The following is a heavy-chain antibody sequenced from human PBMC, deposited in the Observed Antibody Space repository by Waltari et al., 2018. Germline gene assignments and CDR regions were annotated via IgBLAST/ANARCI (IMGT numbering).Heavy chain of an antibody. CDR2: IYYSGSTYYSGST. V-gene: IGHV4-39*01. CDR1: GGSISSSSYY. Sequence: QLQLQESGPGLVKPSETLSLTCPVPGGSISSSSYYWGWIRQSPGKGLEWIGNIYYSGSTYYSGSTYYNPTLKSRVTISGDTSKNQFSLKLSSVTAADTAVYYCARHWKKSGYRFDPWGQGTLVTVSS. J-gene: IGHJ5*02. D-gene: IGHD5-12*01. CDR3: ARHWKKSGYRFDP.